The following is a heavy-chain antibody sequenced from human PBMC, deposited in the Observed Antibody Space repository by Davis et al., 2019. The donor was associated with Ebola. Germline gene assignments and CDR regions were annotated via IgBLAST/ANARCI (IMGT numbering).Heavy chain of an antibody. J-gene: IGHJ4*02. Sequence: PGGSLRLSCAASGFTFSRYDMHWVRQAPGKGLEWVAIISYDGSNKYYADSVKGRFTISRDNSKNTLYLQMNSLRAEDTAVYYCAKDANYYGSGSIDYWGQGTLVTVSS. V-gene: IGHV3-30*18. CDR1: GFTFSRYD. CDR3: AKDANYYGSGSIDY. D-gene: IGHD3-10*01. CDR2: ISYDGSNK.